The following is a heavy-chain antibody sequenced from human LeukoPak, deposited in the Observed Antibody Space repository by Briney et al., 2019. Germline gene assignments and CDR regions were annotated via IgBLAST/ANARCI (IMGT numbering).Heavy chain of an antibody. Sequence: PGGSLRLSCAASGFTFSNYWMSWVRQAPGKGLEWVANIKRDGSDKYYVDSVKGRLTISRDNAKNSLYLQMNSLRSEDTAVYYCARGVSGYVDYWGQGTLVTVSS. D-gene: IGHD3-3*01. CDR1: GFTFSNYW. CDR3: ARGVSGYVDY. CDR2: IKRDGSDK. V-gene: IGHV3-7*03. J-gene: IGHJ4*02.